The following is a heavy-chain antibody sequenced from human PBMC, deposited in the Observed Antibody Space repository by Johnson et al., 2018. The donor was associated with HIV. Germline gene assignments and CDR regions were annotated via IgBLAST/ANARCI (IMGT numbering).Heavy chain of an antibody. CDR1: GFTFSSYA. Sequence: VQLVESGGGLVQPGGSLSLSCAASGFTFSSYAMHWVRQAPGKGLEYVSAISSNGGSTYYANSVKGRFTISRDNSKNTLYLQMGSLRAEDMAVYYCARDEPTDDAFDIWGQGTMVTVSS. CDR3: ARDEPTDDAFDI. V-gene: IGHV3-64*01. CDR2: ISSNGGST. J-gene: IGHJ3*02.